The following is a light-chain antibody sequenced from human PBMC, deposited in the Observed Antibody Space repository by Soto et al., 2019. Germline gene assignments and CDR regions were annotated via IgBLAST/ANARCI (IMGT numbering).Light chain of an antibody. CDR2: DAS. CDR3: QQYNGNLYS. J-gene: IGKJ2*03. Sequence: DIQMTQSPSALSASVGDRVTITCRASHSVSSWLAWNQQKPGKAPKLLIYDASSLENEVSSRFSGSGSGTEFTLTISSLQPEDSATYFCQQYNGNLYSFGQGTKLEIK. CDR1: HSVSSW. V-gene: IGKV1-5*01.